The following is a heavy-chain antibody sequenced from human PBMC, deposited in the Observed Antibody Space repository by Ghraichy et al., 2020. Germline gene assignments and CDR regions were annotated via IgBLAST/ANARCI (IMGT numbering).Heavy chain of an antibody. CDR2: IIPILGIA. J-gene: IGHJ4*02. CDR3: ARGDDSSGYYYPD. Sequence: SVKVSCKASGGTFSSYTISWVRQAPGQGLEWKGRIIPILGIANYAQKFQGRVTITADKSTSTAYMELSSLRSEDTAVYYCARGDDSSGYYYPDWGQGTLVTVSS. V-gene: IGHV1-69*02. CDR1: GGTFSSYT. D-gene: IGHD3-22*01.